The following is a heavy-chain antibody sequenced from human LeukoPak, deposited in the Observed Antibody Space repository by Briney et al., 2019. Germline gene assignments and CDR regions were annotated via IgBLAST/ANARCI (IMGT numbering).Heavy chain of an antibody. CDR2: IYYTGTT. J-gene: IGHJ4*02. Sequence: SGTLSLTCSVSGGSISGHYWNWIRQPPGKGLEWIGYIYYTGTTNYNPSLKSRVAISVDTSKNQFSLKLNSVTAADTAVYYCARGRFSSGAFDFWGQGTLVTVSS. CDR1: GGSISGHY. V-gene: IGHV4-59*11. CDR3: ARGRFSSGAFDF. D-gene: IGHD6-19*01.